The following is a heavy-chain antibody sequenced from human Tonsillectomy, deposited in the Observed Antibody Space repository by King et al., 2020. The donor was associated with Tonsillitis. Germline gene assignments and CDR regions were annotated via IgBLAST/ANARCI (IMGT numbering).Heavy chain of an antibody. Sequence: VQLVESGGGLVQPGGSLRLSCAASGFTFSSYWMSWVRQAPGKGLEGVANIKQDGSEAYYVDFVRGRLTIPRDNAENSLYLQMNSLRAEDTAVYYCARDSLTATRAFDLWGRGTLVTVSS. V-gene: IGHV3-7*03. CDR3: ARDSLTATRAFDL. CDR1: GFTFSSYW. J-gene: IGHJ2*01. CDR2: IKQDGSEA. D-gene: IGHD1-14*01.